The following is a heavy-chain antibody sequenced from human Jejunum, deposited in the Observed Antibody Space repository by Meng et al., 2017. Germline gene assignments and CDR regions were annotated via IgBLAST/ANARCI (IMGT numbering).Heavy chain of an antibody. CDR3: ARKGKDYSNIYYFDY. J-gene: IGHJ4*01. CDR1: GFSFTDYW. V-gene: IGHV5-51*01. D-gene: IGHD2-21*01. CDR2: IFPSDSDT. Sequence: KVSCNASGFSFTDYWIAWLRQMPGKGLEWMGIIFPSDSDTRYSPSFHGQVTISADKSITTAYLQWSTLEASDTAIYFCARKGKDYSNIYYFDYWGHGTQVTVSS.